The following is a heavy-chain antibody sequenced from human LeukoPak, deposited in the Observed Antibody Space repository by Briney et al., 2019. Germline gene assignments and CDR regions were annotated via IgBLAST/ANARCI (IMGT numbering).Heavy chain of an antibody. CDR3: ARRTTYYYYMDV. D-gene: IGHD1-1*01. J-gene: IGHJ6*03. CDR2: IYETGST. V-gene: IGHV4-39*07. Sequence: SETLSLTCSVSGGSLSSSSYYWGWIRQPPGRGLEWIGNIYETGSTNYNPSLKSRVTISVDKSKNQFSLKLSSVTAADTAVYYCARRTTYYYYMDVWGKGTTVTVSS. CDR1: GGSLSSSSYY.